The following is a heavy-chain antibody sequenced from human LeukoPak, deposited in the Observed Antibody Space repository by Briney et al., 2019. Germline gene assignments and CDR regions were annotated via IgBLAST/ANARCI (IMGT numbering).Heavy chain of an antibody. D-gene: IGHD6-6*01. CDR3: ARLYSTSSNLFDY. Sequence: SETLSLTCTVSGGSISSGGYYWSWIRQHPGKGLEWIGYIYYSGSTYYNPSLKSRVTISIDTSKNQFSLKLSSVTAADTAVYYCARLYSTSSNLFDYWGQGTLVTVPS. CDR1: GGSISSGGYY. V-gene: IGHV4-31*03. J-gene: IGHJ4*02. CDR2: IYYSGST.